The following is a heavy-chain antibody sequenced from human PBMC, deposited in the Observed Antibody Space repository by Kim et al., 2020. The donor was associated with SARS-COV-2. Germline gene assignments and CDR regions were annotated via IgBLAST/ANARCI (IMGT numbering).Heavy chain of an antibody. D-gene: IGHD3-10*01. CDR3: SRPYDYGSGSYYNGDPFDY. Sequence: GGALRLSCAASGFTFSDYYMSWIRQAPGKGLEWVSYISSSGSTIYYADSVKGRFTISRDNAKNSLYLQMNSLRAEDTAVYYCSRPYDYGSGSYYNGDPFDYWGQGTLVTVSS. CDR2: ISSSGSTI. V-gene: IGHV3-11*01. J-gene: IGHJ4*02. CDR1: GFTFSDYY.